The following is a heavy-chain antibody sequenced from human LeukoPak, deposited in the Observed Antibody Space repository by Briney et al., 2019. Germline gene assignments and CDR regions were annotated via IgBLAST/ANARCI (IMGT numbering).Heavy chain of an antibody. CDR1: GYRFTGYY. CDR3: ARGSDYDDYFYMDF. Sequence: ASVKVSCKTSGYRFTGYYLHWVRQAPGQGLEWRGWMNPKSGATDYARRFQGRVTMTRDTSISTAYMELTRLRSDDTAVYFCARGSDYDDYFYMDFWGKGPTVTVSS. V-gene: IGHV1-2*02. CDR2: MNPKSGAT. J-gene: IGHJ6*03.